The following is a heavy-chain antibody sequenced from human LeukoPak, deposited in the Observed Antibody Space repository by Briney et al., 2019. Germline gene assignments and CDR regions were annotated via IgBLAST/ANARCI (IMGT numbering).Heavy chain of an antibody. J-gene: IGHJ4*02. D-gene: IGHD3-3*01. Sequence: PSETLSLTCTVSGGSISSGGYYWSWIRQHPGKGLEWIGYMYYLGTTYSDPSLKSRVTISVDTSKSQFSLELSSVTGADTGVYYCARAVNDFWSGFSYYSDYWGQGTLVTVSS. CDR3: ARAVNDFWSGFSYYSDY. V-gene: IGHV4-31*03. CDR1: GGSISSGGYY. CDR2: MYYLGTT.